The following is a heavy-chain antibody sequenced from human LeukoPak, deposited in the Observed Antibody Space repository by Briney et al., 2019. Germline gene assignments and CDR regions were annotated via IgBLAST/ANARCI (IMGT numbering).Heavy chain of an antibody. CDR3: ARTSYHYNSGDYGWYFDY. Sequence: PSETLSLTCTVSGGSISSQYWSLIRQPPGKGLEWIGYIYYSGITKNSPSLKSRVTISVDTSKNQFSLRLTSVTAADTAVYYCARTSYHYNSGDYGWYFDYWGQGTLVTVSA. D-gene: IGHD3-10*01. CDR2: IYYSGIT. J-gene: IGHJ4*02. CDR1: GGSISSQY. V-gene: IGHV4-59*11.